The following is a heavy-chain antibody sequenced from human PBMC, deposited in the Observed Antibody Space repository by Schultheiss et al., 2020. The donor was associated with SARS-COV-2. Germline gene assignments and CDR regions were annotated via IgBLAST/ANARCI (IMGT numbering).Heavy chain of an antibody. CDR1: GYTFTSYG. CDR2: ISAYNGNT. V-gene: IGHV1-18*01. D-gene: IGHD5-18*01. Sequence: ASVKVSCKASGYTFTSYGISWVRQAPGQGLEWMGWISAYNGNTNYAQKFQGRVTITADKSTSTAYMELSSLRSEDTAVYYCARGGGDTAMDRTEWDDAFDIWGQGTMVTVSS. CDR3: ARGGGDTAMDRTEWDDAFDI. J-gene: IGHJ3*02.